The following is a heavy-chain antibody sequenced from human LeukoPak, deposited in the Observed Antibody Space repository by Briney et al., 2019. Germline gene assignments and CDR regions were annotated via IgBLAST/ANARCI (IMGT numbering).Heavy chain of an antibody. Sequence: GESLKISFAASGCTFSNYAMYWVRQAPGKGLEWLAVISFDGNNKYYADSVKGRFTISRDNSKNTLYLQTNSLRGEDAAVYYCASTSRGVIDYWGQGTLVTVSS. J-gene: IGHJ4*02. V-gene: IGHV3-30-3*01. CDR3: ASTSRGVIDY. CDR1: GCTFSNYA. D-gene: IGHD3-10*01. CDR2: ISFDGNNK.